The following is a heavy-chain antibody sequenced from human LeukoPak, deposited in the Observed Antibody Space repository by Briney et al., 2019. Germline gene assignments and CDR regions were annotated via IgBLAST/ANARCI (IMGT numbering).Heavy chain of an antibody. V-gene: IGHV3-23*01. Sequence: GGSLRLSCTASGFTFSSHAMSWVRQAPGKGLEWVSAISASGDATYYPDSVKGRFTISRDNAKNSLYLQMNSLRAEDTALYYCARADKYGDLEYWGQGTLVTVSS. CDR3: ARADKYGDLEY. CDR2: ISASGDAT. J-gene: IGHJ4*02. CDR1: GFTFSSHA. D-gene: IGHD4-17*01.